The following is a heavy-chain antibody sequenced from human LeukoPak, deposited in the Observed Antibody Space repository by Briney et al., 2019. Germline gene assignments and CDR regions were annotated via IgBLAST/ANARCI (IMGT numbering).Heavy chain of an antibody. J-gene: IGHJ4*02. D-gene: IGHD2-2*01. CDR2: INPSGDST. CDR3: ARDEDKVVVAPAFPDY. V-gene: IGHV1-46*03. Sequence: ASVNVSFKSSVYTFTNYYMHWLRQAPGQGLEWMGIINPSGDSTSYPHKFKGRVTMTRDKSTSTVYMELSSLRSEDTAVYCCARDEDKVVVAPAFPDYWGQGTLVTVSS. CDR1: VYTFTNYY.